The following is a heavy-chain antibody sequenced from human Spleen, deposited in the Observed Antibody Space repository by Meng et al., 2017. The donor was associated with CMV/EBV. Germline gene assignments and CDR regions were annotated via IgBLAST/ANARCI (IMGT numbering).Heavy chain of an antibody. CDR1: GFTFSSYS. CDR3: ARGSKDFWSGYKYYYYYYGMDV. J-gene: IGHJ6*02. D-gene: IGHD3-3*01. V-gene: IGHV3-21*01. CDR2: ISSSSSYI. Sequence: GGSLRLSCAASGFTFSSYSMSWVRQAPGKGLEWVSSISSSSSYIYYADSVKGRFTISRDNAKNSLYLQMNSLRAEDTAVYYCARGSKDFWSGYKYYYYYYGMDVWGQGTTVTVSS.